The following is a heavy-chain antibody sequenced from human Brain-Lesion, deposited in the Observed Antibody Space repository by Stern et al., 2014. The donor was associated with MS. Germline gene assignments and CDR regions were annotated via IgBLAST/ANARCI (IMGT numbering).Heavy chain of an antibody. CDR1: GGSISSGGYY. V-gene: IGHV4-61*02. CDR2: IFNSGST. D-gene: IGHD2-2*01. Sequence: QVQLQESGPGLVKPSQTLSLSCTVSGGSISSGGYYWSWIRQPAGKGLEWIGRIFNSGSTSYNPSLKRRVTISIEQAKHPVSLRLNSMTAADTAVYYCARGRVVPGFQYYATDVWGQGTTVIVSS. CDR3: ARGRVVPGFQYYATDV. J-gene: IGHJ6*02.